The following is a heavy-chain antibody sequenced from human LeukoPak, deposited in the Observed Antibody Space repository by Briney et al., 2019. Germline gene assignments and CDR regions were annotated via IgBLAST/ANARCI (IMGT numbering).Heavy chain of an antibody. CDR1: GGSFSSYA. Sequence: GASVKVSCKASGGSFSSYAISWVRQAPGQGLEWMGRINPNSGGTNYAQKFQGRVTMTRDTSISTAYMELSRLRSDDTAVYYRARVKSSSFPYFYFDYWGQGTLVTVSS. CDR2: INPNSGGT. D-gene: IGHD6-6*01. V-gene: IGHV1-2*06. J-gene: IGHJ4*02. CDR3: ARVKSSSFPYFYFDY.